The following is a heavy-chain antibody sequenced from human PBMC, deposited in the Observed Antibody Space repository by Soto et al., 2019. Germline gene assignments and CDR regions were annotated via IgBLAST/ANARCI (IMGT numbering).Heavy chain of an antibody. Sequence: EVQLVESGGGLVKPGGSLRLSCAASGFTFSNAWMSWVRQATGKGLEWVGRIKSKTDGGTTDYAAPVKGRFTISRDDSNNTLYLQMNSLKTEDTAVYYCTTDSLYSGSYHYWGQGTLVTVSS. CDR3: TTDSLYSGSYHY. D-gene: IGHD1-26*01. CDR1: GFTFSNAW. CDR2: IKSKTDGGTT. J-gene: IGHJ4*02. V-gene: IGHV3-15*01.